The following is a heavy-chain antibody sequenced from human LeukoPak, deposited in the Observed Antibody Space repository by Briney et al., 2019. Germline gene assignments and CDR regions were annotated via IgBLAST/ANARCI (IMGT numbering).Heavy chain of an antibody. V-gene: IGHV4-59*11. CDR1: GGSSIGHY. J-gene: IGHJ3*01. D-gene: IGHD2/OR15-2a*01. CDR2: VHSSGTT. CDR3: AREQYLAYDVFGF. Sequence: SETLSLTCTVSGGSSIGHYLSWIRQSPGRELEWIGYVHSSGTTSFNPSLKSRVTMLVDTSKNQFSLRLTSMTAADTALYFCAREQYLAYDVFGFWGRGTMVTVSS.